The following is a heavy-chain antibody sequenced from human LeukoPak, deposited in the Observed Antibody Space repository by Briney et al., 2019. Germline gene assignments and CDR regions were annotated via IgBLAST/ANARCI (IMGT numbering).Heavy chain of an antibody. D-gene: IGHD2-2*01. CDR1: GFTFSGYA. V-gene: IGHV3-23*01. CDR2: ISGSGGST. CDR3: AKDHTAEDIVVVPAATFDY. J-gene: IGHJ4*02. Sequence: GGSLRLSCAASGFTFSGYAMSWVRQAPGKGLEWVSAISGSGGSTYYADSVKGRFTISRDNSKNTLYLQMNSLRAEDTAVYYCAKDHTAEDIVVVPAATFDYWGQGTLVTVSS.